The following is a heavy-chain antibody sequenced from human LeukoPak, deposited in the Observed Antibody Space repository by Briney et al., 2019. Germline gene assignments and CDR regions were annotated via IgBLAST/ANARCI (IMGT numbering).Heavy chain of an antibody. CDR2: IYYSGST. CDR3: ARGSSIGYYYMDV. V-gene: IGHV4-59*12. D-gene: IGHD2/OR15-2a*01. CDR1: RGSLSSYF. J-gene: IGHJ6*03. Sequence: SETLSLTRTVSRGSLSSYFWSWIGQPPRKGLEWIGYIYYSGSTSYNPSLQSRVTISVDTSKNEFSLKLSSVTAADTAVYYCARGSSIGYYYMDVWGKGTTVTVSS.